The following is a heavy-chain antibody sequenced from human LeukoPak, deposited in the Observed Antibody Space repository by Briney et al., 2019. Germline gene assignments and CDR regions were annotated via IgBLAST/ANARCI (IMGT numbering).Heavy chain of an antibody. CDR1: GFTFSSYA. Sequence: GGTLRLSCAASGFTFSSYAMSWVRQAPGKGLEWVSAISGSGGSTYYADSVKGRFTISRDNSKNTLYHQMNSLRAEDTAVYYCARVGPDILTGYSFDYWGQGTLVTVSS. J-gene: IGHJ4*02. CDR3: ARVGPDILTGYSFDY. V-gene: IGHV3-23*01. CDR2: ISGSGGST. D-gene: IGHD3-9*01.